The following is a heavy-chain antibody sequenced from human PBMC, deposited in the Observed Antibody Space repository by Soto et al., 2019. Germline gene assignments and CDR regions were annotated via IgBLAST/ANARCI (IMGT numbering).Heavy chain of an antibody. CDR1: GYTFTSYY. CDR2: INPSGGST. J-gene: IGHJ2*01. Sequence: ASVKVSCKASGYTFTSYYMHWVRQAPGQGLEWMGIINPSGGSTSYAQKFQGRVTMTRDTSTSTVYMELSSLRSEDTAVYYCAAQLSTVTPSHWFLYLWGRGTLVTVSS. V-gene: IGHV1-46*01. D-gene: IGHD4-17*01. CDR3: AAQLSTVTPSHWFLYL.